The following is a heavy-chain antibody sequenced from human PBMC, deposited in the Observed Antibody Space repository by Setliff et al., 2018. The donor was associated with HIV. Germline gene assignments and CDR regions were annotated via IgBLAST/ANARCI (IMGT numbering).Heavy chain of an antibody. D-gene: IGHD6-19*01. Sequence: SETLSLTCTGSGGSTDSGRYYWAWIRQPPGKGLEWIGSMYYTGSTYYNPSLKSRVTISIDTSKNQFSLKLNSVTAADTAMYYCARDGGSSGWYFVMGYSDYWGPGTLVTVS. V-gene: IGHV4-39*02. CDR1: GGSTDSGRYY. CDR3: ARDGGSSGWYFVMGYSDY. J-gene: IGHJ4*02. CDR2: MYYTGST.